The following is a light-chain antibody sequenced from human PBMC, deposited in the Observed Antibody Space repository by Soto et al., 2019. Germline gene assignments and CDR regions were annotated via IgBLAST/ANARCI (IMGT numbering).Light chain of an antibody. V-gene: IGLV4-69*01. Sequence: QLVLTQSRSASASLGASVKLTCTLSSGHSSYTIAWHQQQPDKGPRYLMNLNSDGSHTKGDGIPDRFSGSSSGAERYLTISSLQSEDVADYYCQTWGTGFQVFGGGTKLTVL. J-gene: IGLJ3*02. CDR1: SGHSSYT. CDR3: QTWGTGFQV. CDR2: LNSDGSH.